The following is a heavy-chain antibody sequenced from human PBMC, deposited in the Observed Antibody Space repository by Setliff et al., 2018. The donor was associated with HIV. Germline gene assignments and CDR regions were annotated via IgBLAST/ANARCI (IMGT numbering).Heavy chain of an antibody. CDR3: ARAGRGGGSYWTFDY. V-gene: IGHV5-51*01. Sequence: GESLKISCKGSGYSFTSYWIGWVRQMPGKGLEWMGIIYPGDSDIRYSPSLQGQVTISADKAISTAYLQWSSLKASDTGMYYCARAGRGGGSYWTFDYWGQGTLVTVSS. J-gene: IGHJ4*02. CDR2: IYPGDSDI. CDR1: GYSFTSYW. D-gene: IGHD1-26*01.